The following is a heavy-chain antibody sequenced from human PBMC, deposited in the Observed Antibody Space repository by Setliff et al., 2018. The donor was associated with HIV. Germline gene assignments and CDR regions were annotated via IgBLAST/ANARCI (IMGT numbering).Heavy chain of an antibody. CDR3: ARGGHNWNSDY. CDR1: GFTFSNYG. Sequence: GESLKISCAASGFTFSNYGMNWVRQAPGKGLEWVSSINGNGRSTNYADSVKGRFAISRDNAKNSLFLQMNSLRPEDTAVYYCARGGHNWNSDYWGHGTLVTVS. D-gene: IGHD1-1*01. J-gene: IGHJ4*01. V-gene: IGHV3-21*06. CDR2: INGNGRST.